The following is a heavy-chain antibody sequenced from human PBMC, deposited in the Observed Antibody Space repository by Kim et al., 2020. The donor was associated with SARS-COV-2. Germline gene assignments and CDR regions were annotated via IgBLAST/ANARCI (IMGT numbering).Heavy chain of an antibody. Sequence: SETLSLTCTVSGGSISSSSYYWGWIRQPPGKGLEWIGSIYYSGSTYYNPSLKSRVTISVDTSKNQFSLKLSSVTAADTAVYYCARRSSAGTLKGVWFDPWGQGTLVTVSS. CDR3: ARRSSAGTLKGVWFDP. CDR2: IYYSGST. V-gene: IGHV4-39*07. CDR1: GGSISSSSYY. J-gene: IGHJ5*02. D-gene: IGHD6-13*01.